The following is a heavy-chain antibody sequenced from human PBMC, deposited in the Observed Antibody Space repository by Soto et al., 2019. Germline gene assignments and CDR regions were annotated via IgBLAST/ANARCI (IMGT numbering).Heavy chain of an antibody. Sequence: QVQLVQSGAEVKKPGASVKVSCKASGYTFTSYDINWVRQATGQGLEWMGWMNPNSGNTGYAQKFQGRVTMTRNTSISTAYMELSSLRSEDTAVYYCARGPRYCSSTSCYEYFDYWGQGTLVTVSS. V-gene: IGHV1-8*01. CDR1: GYTFTSYD. CDR3: ARGPRYCSSTSCYEYFDY. D-gene: IGHD2-2*01. J-gene: IGHJ4*02. CDR2: MNPNSGNT.